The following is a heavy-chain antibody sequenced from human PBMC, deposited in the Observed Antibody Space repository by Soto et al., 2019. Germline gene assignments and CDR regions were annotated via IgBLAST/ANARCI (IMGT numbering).Heavy chain of an antibody. Sequence: ASVKVSCKASGFTFTSSAVQWVRQARGQRLEWIGWIVVGSGNTNYAQKFQERVTITRDMSTSTAYMELGSLRSEDTAVYYCAADPYYYDSSRSPAPHFDYWGQGTLVTVSS. D-gene: IGHD3-22*01. CDR3: AADPYYYDSSRSPAPHFDY. V-gene: IGHV1-58*01. CDR1: GFTFTSSA. CDR2: IVVGSGNT. J-gene: IGHJ4*02.